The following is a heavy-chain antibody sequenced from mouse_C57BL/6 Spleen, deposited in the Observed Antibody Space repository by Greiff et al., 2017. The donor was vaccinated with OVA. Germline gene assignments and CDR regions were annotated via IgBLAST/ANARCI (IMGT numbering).Heavy chain of an antibody. D-gene: IGHD1-1*01. CDR1: GFNIKDDY. V-gene: IGHV14-4*01. CDR2: IDPENGDT. Sequence: VHVKQSGAELVRPGASVKLSCTASGFNIKDDYMHWVKQRPEQGLEWIGWIDPENGDTEYASKFQGKATITADTSSNTAYLQLSSLTSEDTAVYYCTTWITTVVATRGYFDYWGQGTTLTVSS. CDR3: TTWITTVVATRGYFDY. J-gene: IGHJ2*01.